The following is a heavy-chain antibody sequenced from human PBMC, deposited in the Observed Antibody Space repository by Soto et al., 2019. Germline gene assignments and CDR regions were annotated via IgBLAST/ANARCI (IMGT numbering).Heavy chain of an antibody. J-gene: IGHJ3*02. D-gene: IGHD4-17*01. CDR1: GYTFTGHY. CDR2: INPNSGGT. V-gene: IGHV1-2*02. Sequence: ASVKVSCKASGYTFTGHYMHWVRQAPGQGLEWMGWINPNSGGTNYAQEFRGRVTLTRDTSISTTYMELSRLRSDDTALYYCARDYGDAFDIWGQGTMVTVSS. CDR3: ARDYGDAFDI.